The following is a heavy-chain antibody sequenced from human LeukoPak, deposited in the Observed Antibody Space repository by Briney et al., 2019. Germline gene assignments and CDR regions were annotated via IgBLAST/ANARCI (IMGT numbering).Heavy chain of an antibody. D-gene: IGHD4-17*01. CDR3: AREGDYGDYYNWFDP. CDR1: GGSISSYY. CDR2: IYYSGST. J-gene: IGHJ5*02. V-gene: IGHV4-59*01. Sequence: SETLSLTCTVSGGSISSYYWSWIRQPPGKGLEWIGYIYYSGSTNYNPSLKSRVTISVDTSKNQFSLKLSSVTAADTAVYYCAREGDYGDYYNWFDPWGQGTLATVSS.